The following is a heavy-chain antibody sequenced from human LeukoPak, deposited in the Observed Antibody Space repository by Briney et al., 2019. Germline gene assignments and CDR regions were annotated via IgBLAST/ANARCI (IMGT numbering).Heavy chain of an antibody. CDR2: INPNSGGT. D-gene: IGHD6-6*01. CDR1: GYTFTGYY. CDR3: ARGVLSSIAARPMGGY. V-gene: IGHV1-2*02. Sequence: GASVKVSCKASGYTFTGYYMHWVRQAPGQGLEWMGWINPNSGGTNYAQKFQGRVTITRDTSISTAYMELSRLRSDDTAVYYCARGVLSSIAARPMGGYWGQGTLVTVSS. J-gene: IGHJ4*02.